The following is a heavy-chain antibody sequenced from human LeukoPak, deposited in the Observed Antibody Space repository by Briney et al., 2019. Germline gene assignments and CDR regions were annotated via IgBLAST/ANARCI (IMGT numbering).Heavy chain of an antibody. CDR2: ISAYNGNT. CDR1: GYTFTSYG. V-gene: IGHV1-18*01. J-gene: IGHJ6*02. Sequence: ASVTVSCKASGYTFTSYGISWVRQAPGQGLEWMGWISAYNGNTNYAQKLQGRVTMTTDTSTSTAYMELRSLRSDDTAVYYCAREVFPQRHYDILTGYYGARYYYYGMDVWGQGTTVTVSS. CDR3: AREVFPQRHYDILTGYYGARYYYYGMDV. D-gene: IGHD3-9*01.